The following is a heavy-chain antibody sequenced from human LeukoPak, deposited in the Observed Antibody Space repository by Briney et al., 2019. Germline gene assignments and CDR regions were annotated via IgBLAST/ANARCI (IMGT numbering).Heavy chain of an antibody. CDR1: GGSISSGDYY. D-gene: IGHD5-18*01. J-gene: IGHJ4*02. Sequence: SQTLSLTCTVSGGSISSGDYYWSWIRQPPGKGLEWIGYIYYSGSTYYNPSLKSRVTISVDTSKNQFSLKLSSVTAADTAVYYCVRVGRTRNVDTAMATFDYWGQGTLVTVSS. V-gene: IGHV4-30-4*01. CDR2: IYYSGST. CDR3: VRVGRTRNVDTAMATFDY.